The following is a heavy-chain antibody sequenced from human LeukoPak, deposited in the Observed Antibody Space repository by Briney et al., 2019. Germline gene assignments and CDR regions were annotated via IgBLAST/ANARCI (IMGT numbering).Heavy chain of an antibody. D-gene: IGHD6-19*01. J-gene: IGHJ4*02. CDR2: ISSTTDYI. CDR3: ARINNGWYSY. Sequence: PETSLRLPCAASGFTFTSYGMHWVRQAPGKGLEWVSSISSTTDYIYYADSVKGRFTISRDNAKNSLYLQMNSLTAEDTGVYYCARINNGWYSYWGQGTLVTVSS. CDR1: GFTFTSYG. V-gene: IGHV3-21*06.